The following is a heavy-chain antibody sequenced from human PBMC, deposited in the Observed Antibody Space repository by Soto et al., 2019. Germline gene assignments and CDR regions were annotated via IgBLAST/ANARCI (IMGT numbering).Heavy chain of an antibody. Sequence: SETLSLTCTVSGGSISIYYWSWIRQPPGKGLEWIGYIYYSGSTNYNPSLKSRVTISVDTSKNQFSLKLSSVTAADTAVYYCARDLWGAGTDNWFDPWGQGTLVTVSS. D-gene: IGHD6-19*01. J-gene: IGHJ5*02. CDR2: IYYSGST. CDR1: GGSISIYY. CDR3: ARDLWGAGTDNWFDP. V-gene: IGHV4-59*01.